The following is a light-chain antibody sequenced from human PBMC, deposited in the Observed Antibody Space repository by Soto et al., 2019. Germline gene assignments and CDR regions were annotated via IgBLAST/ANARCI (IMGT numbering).Light chain of an antibody. J-gene: IGKJ4*01. CDR1: QSVSNSH. CDR3: QQYDKSPLT. V-gene: IGKV3-20*01. Sequence: EIVLTQSPGTPSLSPGERATLSCRASQSVSNSHLAWHQQKPGQAPRLLIFGVSSRAAGIPDRFSGSGSGTDFTLTISRLEPEDYAVYYCQQYDKSPLTFGGGTK. CDR2: GVS.